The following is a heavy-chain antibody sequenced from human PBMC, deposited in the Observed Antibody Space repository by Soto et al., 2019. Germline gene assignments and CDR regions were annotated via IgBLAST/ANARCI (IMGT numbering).Heavy chain of an antibody. CDR3: AKTTTLDRAFDI. CDR2: IRGYGDST. Sequence: GGSLRLSCAASGFTFSSHAMSWVRQAPGKGLEWVSGIRGYGDSTYYADSVKGRFTISRDSSKNTLYLQMNSLRAEDTAVYYCAKTTTLDRAFDIWGQGTMVTVSS. J-gene: IGHJ3*02. CDR1: GFTFSSHA. D-gene: IGHD4-17*01. V-gene: IGHV3-23*01.